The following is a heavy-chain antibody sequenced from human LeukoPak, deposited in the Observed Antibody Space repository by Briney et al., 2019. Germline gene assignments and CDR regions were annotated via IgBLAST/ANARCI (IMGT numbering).Heavy chain of an antibody. V-gene: IGHV1-2*02. D-gene: IGHD2-15*01. CDR2: INPNSGGT. J-gene: IGHJ5*02. Sequence: ASVTVSCKASGYTFTSYGISWVRQAPGQGLEWMGWINPNSGGTNYAQKFQGRVTMTRDTSISTAYMDLSRLTSDDTAVYYCARVYLGYCSGGSCLSWSDPWGQGTLVTVSS. CDR1: GYTFTSYG. CDR3: ARVYLGYCSGGSCLSWSDP.